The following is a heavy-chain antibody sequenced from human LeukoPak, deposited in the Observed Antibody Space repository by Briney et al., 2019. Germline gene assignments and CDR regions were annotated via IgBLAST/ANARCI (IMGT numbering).Heavy chain of an antibody. CDR2: IKKDGSEK. V-gene: IGHV3-7*01. CDR1: GFTFSAYW. J-gene: IGHJ5*02. D-gene: IGHD2-15*01. Sequence: GGSLRLSCAASGFTFSAYWMNWVRQSPGRGLEWVASIKKDGSEKYYVDSVKGRFTISRDNAKNSLYLRMTNLRTEDTATYYCARAACTGGSCYYAWGRGTLVTVSA. CDR3: ARAACTGGSCYYA.